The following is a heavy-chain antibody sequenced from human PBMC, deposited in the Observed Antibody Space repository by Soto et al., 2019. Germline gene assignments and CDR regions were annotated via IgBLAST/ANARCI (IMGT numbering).Heavy chain of an antibody. CDR2: TYYRSKWYN. Sequence: QTLSLTCAISGDSVSSNSAAWNWIRQSPSRGLEWLGRTYYRSKWYNDYAVSVKSRIAINPDTSKNQFSLQLNSVTPEDTAVYYCARDGRAVAEEIDAFDIWGQGTMVTV. CDR1: GDSVSSNSAA. V-gene: IGHV6-1*01. D-gene: IGHD6-19*01. J-gene: IGHJ3*02. CDR3: ARDGRAVAEEIDAFDI.